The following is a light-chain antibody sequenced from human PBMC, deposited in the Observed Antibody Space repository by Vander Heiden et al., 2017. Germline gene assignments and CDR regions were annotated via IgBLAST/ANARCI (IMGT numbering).Light chain of an antibody. CDR1: SGINVGTYR. J-gene: IGLJ3*02. V-gene: IGLV5-45*03. CDR3: MIRHSSAWV. CDR2: YRSDSDK. Sequence: QAVLPQPSSLSASPGASASLTCTLRSGINVGTYRIYWYQQKPGSPPQFLLKYRSDSDKQQGSGVPSRFSGSKDASANAGILLISGLQSEDEADYYCMIRHSSAWVFGGGTKLTVL.